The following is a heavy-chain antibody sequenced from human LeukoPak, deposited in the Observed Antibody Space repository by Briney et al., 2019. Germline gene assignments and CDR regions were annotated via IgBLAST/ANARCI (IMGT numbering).Heavy chain of an antibody. V-gene: IGHV3-21*01. CDR1: GFSFSIYS. D-gene: IGHD2-2*01. J-gene: IGHJ3*01. CDR2: VSSSSTSI. Sequence: PGGYLRLSCAASGFSFSIYSMNWVRQAPGKGLEWVSSVSSSSTSIYYADSLKGRFTISRDNAKNSLFLQVNSLRDEDTAVYYCARGPPCSSTSCYVTGAFDFWGQGTMVTVSS. CDR3: ARGPPCSSTSCYVTGAFDF.